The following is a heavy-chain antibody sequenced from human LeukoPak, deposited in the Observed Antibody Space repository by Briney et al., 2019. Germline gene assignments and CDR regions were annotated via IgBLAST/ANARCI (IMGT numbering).Heavy chain of an antibody. CDR2: ISTSSVTI. D-gene: IGHD3-22*01. CDR1: GFSFSDYT. CDR3: ARVYYYDRSDYQYYFDY. V-gene: IGHV3-48*04. J-gene: IGHJ4*02. Sequence: GGSLRLSCAASGFSFSDYTMNWVRQAPGKGLEWVAYISTSSVTIYYADSVKGRFTISRDNAKNSLYLQMNSLRAEDTAVYYCARVYYYDRSDYQYYFDYWGQGTLVTVSS.